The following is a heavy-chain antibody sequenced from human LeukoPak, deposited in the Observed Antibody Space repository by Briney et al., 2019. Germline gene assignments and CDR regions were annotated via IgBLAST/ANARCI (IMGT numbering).Heavy chain of an antibody. V-gene: IGHV3-7*01. CDR3: ARDPIAVAESHFDY. CDR1: GFTFSSNW. Sequence: GGSLRLSCAASGFTFSSNWMSWVRQAPGKGLEWVANIKQDGSEKYYVDSVKGRFTISRDNAKNSLYLQMNSLRAEDTAVYYCARDPIAVAESHFDYWGQGTLVTVAS. CDR2: IKQDGSEK. D-gene: IGHD6-19*01. J-gene: IGHJ4*02.